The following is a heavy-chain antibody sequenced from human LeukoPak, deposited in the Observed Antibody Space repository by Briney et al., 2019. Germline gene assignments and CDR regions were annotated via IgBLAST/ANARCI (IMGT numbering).Heavy chain of an antibody. D-gene: IGHD3-9*01. CDR3: ARLNILTGSHFDY. J-gene: IGHJ4*02. V-gene: IGHV4-39*01. Sequence: SETLSLTCTVSGGPISRSSYYWGWIRQPPGKGLEWIGSIYYSGSTYYNPSLKSRVTISVDTSKNQFSLKLSSVTAADTAVYYCARLNILTGSHFDYWGQGTLVTVSS. CDR2: IYYSGST. CDR1: GGPISRSSYY.